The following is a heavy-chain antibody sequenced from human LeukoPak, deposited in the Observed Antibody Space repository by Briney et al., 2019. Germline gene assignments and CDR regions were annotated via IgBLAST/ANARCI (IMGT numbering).Heavy chain of an antibody. CDR3: ARDRIRFGELSYFDY. CDR2: IYYSGST. D-gene: IGHD3-10*01. V-gene: IGHV4-59*12. CDR1: GGSISSYY. J-gene: IGHJ4*02. Sequence: NPSETLSPTCTVSGGSISSYYWSWIRQPPGKGLEWIGSIYYSGSTYYNPSLKSRVTISVDTSKNQFSLKLSSVTAADTAVYYCARDRIRFGELSYFDYWGQGSLVTVSP.